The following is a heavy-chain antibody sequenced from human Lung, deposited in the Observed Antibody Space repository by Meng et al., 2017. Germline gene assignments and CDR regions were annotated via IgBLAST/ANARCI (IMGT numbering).Heavy chain of an antibody. CDR3: ARAEDYYDSSGYYYGLDY. D-gene: IGHD3-22*01. J-gene: IGHJ4*02. CDR2: IIPIFGTA. CDR1: GGTFSSYA. V-gene: IGHV1-69*01. Sequence: QGQLVPAGAEVEKPGSSVKVSCKASGGTFSSYAISWVRQAPGQGLEWMGGIIPIFGTANYAQKFQGRVTITADESTSTAYMELSSLRSEDTAVYYCARAEDYYDSSGYYYGLDYWGQGTLVTVSS.